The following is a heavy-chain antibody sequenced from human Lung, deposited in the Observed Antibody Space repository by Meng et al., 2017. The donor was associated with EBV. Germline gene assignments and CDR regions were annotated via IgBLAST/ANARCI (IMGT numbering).Heavy chain of an antibody. J-gene: IGHJ4*02. Sequence: QVQLVQSGAGVKKPGASVKVSCMASGYNFTSFYTHWVRQAPGQGLEWMGWINPKTGDTKYAQKFQGWVTMTRDTSITTAYMEVSGLKSDDTAVYYCTRRRWFSDYFDYWGQGTLVTVSS. CDR2: INPKTGDT. CDR3: TRRRWFSDYFDY. CDR1: GYNFTSFY. V-gene: IGHV1-2*04. D-gene: IGHD4-23*01.